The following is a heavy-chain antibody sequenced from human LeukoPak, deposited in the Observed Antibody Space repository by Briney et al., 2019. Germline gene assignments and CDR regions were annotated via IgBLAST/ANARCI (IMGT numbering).Heavy chain of an antibody. Sequence: ASVKVSCKPSGYPFTGHYIHWVRQAPGQGLEWMGWINPNTGGTNYAQKFQGRVTMTSDTSVSTGYMELSSLRSDDTAVYYCAVWKGYHDFWSGPFDYWGQGTRVSVSS. CDR2: INPNTGGT. CDR3: AVWKGYHDFWSGPFDY. J-gene: IGHJ4*02. D-gene: IGHD3-3*01. CDR1: GYPFTGHY. V-gene: IGHV1-2*02.